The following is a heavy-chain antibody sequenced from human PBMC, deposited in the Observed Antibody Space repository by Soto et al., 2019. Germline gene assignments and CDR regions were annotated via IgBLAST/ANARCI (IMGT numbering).Heavy chain of an antibody. Sequence: SVKVPCKASGYTFPTYAMHWVCQAPGQGLEWLGWINVGRGNLKYSENFQGNFFLTTDTSASTAFLELRDLKSEDTAVYFCAGAQDDYSKNRGRFEFWGEGTLVTVSS. CDR1: GYTFPTYA. V-gene: IGHV1-3*01. CDR3: AGAQDDYSKNRGRFEF. D-gene: IGHD4-4*01. J-gene: IGHJ4*02. CDR2: INVGRGNL.